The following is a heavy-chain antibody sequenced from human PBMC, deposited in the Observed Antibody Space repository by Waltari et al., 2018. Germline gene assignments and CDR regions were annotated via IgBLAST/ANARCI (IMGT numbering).Heavy chain of an antibody. J-gene: IGHJ3*02. D-gene: IGHD1-1*01. Sequence: QGQLLQSGAEVKKPGASVTVSCKASGYNFRPYGISWVRQAPGQGLEWMGWINPYTGNTNYAQMVQDRVTLTTDTSTSTAYMELRSLTSADTAVYYCARVRASGGNSAFDIWGQGTMVTVSS. CDR1: GYNFRPYG. CDR2: INPYTGNT. CDR3: ARVRASGGNSAFDI. V-gene: IGHV1-18*01.